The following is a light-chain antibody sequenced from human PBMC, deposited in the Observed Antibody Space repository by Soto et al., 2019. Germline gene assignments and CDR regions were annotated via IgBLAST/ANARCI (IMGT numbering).Light chain of an antibody. CDR2: QDT. J-gene: IGLJ2*01. Sequence: SYELTQPPSVSVSPGQTASITCSGDKLGEKFACWYLQKPGQSPVLVIYQDTKRPSGIPERFSGSNSGNTATLTISGTQALDEGDYYCQTWDSSTGVVFGGGTKLTVL. CDR3: QTWDSSTGVV. CDR1: KLGEKF. V-gene: IGLV3-1*01.